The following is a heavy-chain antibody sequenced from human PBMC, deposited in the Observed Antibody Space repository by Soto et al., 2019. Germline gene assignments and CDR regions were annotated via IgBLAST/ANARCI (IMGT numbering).Heavy chain of an antibody. Sequence: QVQLVQSGAEVKKPGASVKVSCKASGYTFTSYGISWVRQAPGQGLEWMGWISAYNGNTNYAQKLQGRVTMTTDTSTSTDYMELRSLRSDDTAVYYCAREGVPGYYDSRGNAFDIWGQGTMVTVSS. D-gene: IGHD3-22*01. J-gene: IGHJ3*02. CDR1: GYTFTSYG. CDR2: ISAYNGNT. CDR3: AREGVPGYYDSRGNAFDI. V-gene: IGHV1-18*01.